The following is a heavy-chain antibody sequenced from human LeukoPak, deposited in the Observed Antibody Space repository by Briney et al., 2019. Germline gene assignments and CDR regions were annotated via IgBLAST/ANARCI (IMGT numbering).Heavy chain of an antibody. D-gene: IGHD3-10*01. Sequence: GGSLRLSCAASGFTVSSNDMSWVRQAPGKGLECISVIYSGGSTDYADSVKGRFTISRDNSKNTLYLQMNSLRAEDTAVYYCAKIMVRGVAGLDYWGQGTLVTVSS. J-gene: IGHJ4*02. CDR3: AKIMVRGVAGLDY. CDR1: GFTVSSND. CDR2: IYSGGST. V-gene: IGHV3-53*05.